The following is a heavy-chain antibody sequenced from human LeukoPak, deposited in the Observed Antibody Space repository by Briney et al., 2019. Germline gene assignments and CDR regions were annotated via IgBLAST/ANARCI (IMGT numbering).Heavy chain of an antibody. V-gene: IGHV3-21*01. J-gene: IGHJ4*02. D-gene: IGHD2-15*01. CDR3: ARDDTTVVVAARDSGFDY. CDR1: GFTFSSYS. CDR2: ISSSSSYI. Sequence: GGSLRLSCAASGFTFSSYSMNWVRQAPGKGLEWVSSISSSSSYIYYADSVKGRFTISRDNAKNSLYLQMNSLRAEDTAVYYCARDDTTVVVAARDSGFDYWGQGTLVTVSS.